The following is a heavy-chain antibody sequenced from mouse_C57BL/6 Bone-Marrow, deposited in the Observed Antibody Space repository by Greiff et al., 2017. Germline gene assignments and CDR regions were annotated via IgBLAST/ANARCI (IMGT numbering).Heavy chain of an antibody. V-gene: IGHV1-4*01. CDR2: INPSSGYT. J-gene: IGHJ3*01. CDR1: GYTFTSYT. CDR3: ARARNSYGYLAWFAY. Sequence: VQLQQSGAELARPGASVKMSCKASGYTFTSYTLHWVKQRPGQGLEWIGYINPSSGYTKYKQKFKDKATLTADKSSSTAYMQLSSLTSEDSAVYYCARARNSYGYLAWFAYWGQGTLVTVSA. D-gene: IGHD2-2*01.